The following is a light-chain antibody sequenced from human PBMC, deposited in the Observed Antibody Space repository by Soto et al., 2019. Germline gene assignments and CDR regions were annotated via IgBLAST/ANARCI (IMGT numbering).Light chain of an antibody. CDR2: KVS. CDR1: QSLVHSIGNTY. J-gene: IGKJ1*01. Sequence: DVVMTQSPLSLPVTLGQPASISCRSSQSLVHSIGNTYCNWFQQRPGQAPRRLLYKVSIGDSGVPDRFSGSGSGTDFTLKISRVEADDVGVYYCMQGTHWPRTFGQGTKVEIK. V-gene: IGKV2-30*02. CDR3: MQGTHWPRT.